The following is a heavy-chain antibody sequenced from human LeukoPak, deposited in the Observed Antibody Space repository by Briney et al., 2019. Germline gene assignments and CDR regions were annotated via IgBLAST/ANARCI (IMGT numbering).Heavy chain of an antibody. CDR3: AKDAVCGDGYWEFDY. J-gene: IGHJ4*02. CDR1: GFSISPYA. CDR2: IVGSGDT. D-gene: IGHD5-24*01. V-gene: IGHV3-23*01. Sequence: PGGSLRLSCAASGFSISPYAMSWVRQAPGKGLEWGSGIVGSGDTDYADAVQGRFTISKDNSKNIVYLQMNSLRAEDTAVYYCAKDAVCGDGYWEFDYCGQGNLVTVSS.